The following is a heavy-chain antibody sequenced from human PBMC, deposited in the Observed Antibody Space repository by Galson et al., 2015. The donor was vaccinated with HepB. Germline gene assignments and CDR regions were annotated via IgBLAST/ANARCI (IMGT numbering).Heavy chain of an antibody. Sequence: STAYNPALKSRVTISLDTSKKQLSLTLNSVTATDTAVYYCARQTQSSGENYFDFWGQGILATVSS. J-gene: IGHJ4*02. CDR3: ARQTQSSGENYFDF. CDR2: ST. D-gene: IGHD3-22*01. V-gene: IGHV4-59*08.